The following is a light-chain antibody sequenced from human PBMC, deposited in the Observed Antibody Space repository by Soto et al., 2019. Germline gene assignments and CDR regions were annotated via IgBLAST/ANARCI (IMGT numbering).Light chain of an antibody. V-gene: IGKV1-39*01. CDR1: QTIIRY. CDR2: AAS. CDR3: QQSYRTLFS. J-gene: IGKJ3*01. Sequence: DIQMTQSPSSLSASVGDRVTITCRASQTIIRYLNWYQQKPGRAPNLLIYAASSLQSGVPSRFSGSGSGTEFTLTISSLQSEDFATYFCQQSYRTLFSFGPGTKVEIK.